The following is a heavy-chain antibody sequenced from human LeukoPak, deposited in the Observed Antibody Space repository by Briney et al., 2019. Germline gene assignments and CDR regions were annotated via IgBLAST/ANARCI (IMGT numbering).Heavy chain of an antibody. CDR1: GFTFSSYA. V-gene: IGHV3-64D*09. J-gene: IGHJ4*02. CDR3: VRGLYYDSSGYFPY. CDR2: IPTNGGAA. Sequence: PGGALRLSCSASGFTFSSYAIHWVRQAPGRGLEYVSGIPTNGGAADYADSVKGRFTIYSDTSKNPLYLHLSSLRAEDTAVYYCVRGLYYDSSGYFPYWGQGTLVTVSS. D-gene: IGHD3-22*01.